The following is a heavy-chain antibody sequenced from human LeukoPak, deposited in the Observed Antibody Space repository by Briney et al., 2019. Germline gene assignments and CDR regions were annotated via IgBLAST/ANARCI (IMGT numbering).Heavy chain of an antibody. V-gene: IGHV1-8*02. CDR1: GYTFTSYA. CDR2: MNPNSGNT. J-gene: IGHJ4*02. Sequence: ASVKVSCKASGYTFTSYAMNWVRQAPGQGLEWMGWMNPNSGNTGYAQKFQGRVTMTRNTSISTAYMELGSLRSEDTAVYYCARVSSGGSRMNMVRGVTQPGYWGQGTLVTVSS. D-gene: IGHD3-10*01. CDR3: ARVSSGGSRMNMVRGVTQPGY.